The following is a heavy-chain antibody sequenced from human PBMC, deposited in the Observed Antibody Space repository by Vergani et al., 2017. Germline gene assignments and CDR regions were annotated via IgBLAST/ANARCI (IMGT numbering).Heavy chain of an antibody. CDR2: ISAYNAKT. CDR1: GYTFTSYG. V-gene: IGHV1-18*01. Sequence: QVQLVQSGAEVKKPGASVKVSCKASGYTFTSYGISWVRQAPGQGLEWMGWISAYNAKTNQAQKLQGRVTMTTKTSTSTVYMELRSLRSDDTAVYYCARDRADYYGMDVWGQGTTVTVSS. CDR3: ARDRADYYGMDV. J-gene: IGHJ6*02.